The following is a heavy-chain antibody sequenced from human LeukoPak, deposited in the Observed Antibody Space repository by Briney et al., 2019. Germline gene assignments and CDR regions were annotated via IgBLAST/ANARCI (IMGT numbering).Heavy chain of an antibody. CDR3: ARLGYNSPAG. Sequence: ASVKVSCKASGYTFTDYYVHWVRQAPGQGLEWMGWIDPNSGGPNYAQKFQGRVTMTRDTSISTAYMELNRLTSDDTAVYYCARLGYNSPAGWGQGTLVTVSS. D-gene: IGHD6-13*01. J-gene: IGHJ4*02. CDR1: GYTFTDYY. V-gene: IGHV1-2*02. CDR2: IDPNSGGP.